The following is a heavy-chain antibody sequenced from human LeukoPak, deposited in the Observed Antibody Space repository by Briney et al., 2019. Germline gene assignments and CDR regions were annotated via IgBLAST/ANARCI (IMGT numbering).Heavy chain of an antibody. V-gene: IGHV4-39*01. Sequence: SETLSLTCTVSGGSISSSSYYWGWIRQPPGKGLEWIGSIYYSGSTYYNPSLKSRVTISVDTSKNQFSPKLSSVTAADTAVYYCATTSITIFGVVSIFDYWGQGTLVTVSS. J-gene: IGHJ4*02. CDR2: IYYSGST. CDR1: GGSISSSSYY. D-gene: IGHD3-3*01. CDR3: ATTSITIFGVVSIFDY.